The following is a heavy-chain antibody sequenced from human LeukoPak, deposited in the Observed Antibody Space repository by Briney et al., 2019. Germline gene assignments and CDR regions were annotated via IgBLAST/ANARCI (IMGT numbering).Heavy chain of an antibody. CDR1: GGSFSGYY. D-gene: IGHD2-21*02. J-gene: IGHJ4*02. CDR3: AKDIVGGGDDY. Sequence: PSETLSLTCAVYGGSFSGYYWSWIRQPPGKGLEWIGEINHSGSTNYNPSLTSRVTISLDTSKNQFSLKLSSVTAADTAVYYCAKDIVGGGDDYWGQGTLVIVSS. V-gene: IGHV4-34*01. CDR2: INHSGST.